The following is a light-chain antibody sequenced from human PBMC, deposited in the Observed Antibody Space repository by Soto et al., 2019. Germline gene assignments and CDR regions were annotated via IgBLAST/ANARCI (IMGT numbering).Light chain of an antibody. Sequence: QSALTQPASVSGSPGQSITISCTGTSSDVGGYNYVSWYQQHPGKAPKLMIYEVNNRPSGVSNRFSGSKSGNTASLTISGLQAEDEAYYYCSSYTSSSTLVVFGGGTQLTVL. J-gene: IGLJ2*01. CDR3: SSYTSSSTLVV. CDR1: SSDVGGYNY. V-gene: IGLV2-14*01. CDR2: EVN.